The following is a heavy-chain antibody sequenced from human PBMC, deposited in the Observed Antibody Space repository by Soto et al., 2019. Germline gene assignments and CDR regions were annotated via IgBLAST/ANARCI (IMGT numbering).Heavy chain of an antibody. J-gene: IGHJ4*02. V-gene: IGHV4-39*01. CDR1: GGSISSSSYY. CDR3: ARLKYYYDSSGYRKAYYFDY. D-gene: IGHD3-22*01. Sequence: SETLSLTCTVSGGSISSSSYYWGWIRQPPGKGLEWIGSIYYSGSTYYNPSLKSRVTISVDTSKNQFSLKLSSVTAADTAVYYCARLKYYYDSSGYRKAYYFDYWGQGTLVTVSS. CDR2: IYYSGST.